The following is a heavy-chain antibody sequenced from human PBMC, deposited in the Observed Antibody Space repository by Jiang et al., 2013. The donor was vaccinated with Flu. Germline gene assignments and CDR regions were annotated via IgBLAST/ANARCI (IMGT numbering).Heavy chain of an antibody. CDR1: GGSISSSSYY. J-gene: IGHJ6*02. Sequence: TLSLTCTVSGGSISSSSYYWGWIRQPPGKGLEWIGSIYYSGSTYYNPSLKSRVTISVDTSKNQFSLKLSSVTAADTAVYYCARHDVLRPLRYYYYYGMDVWGQGTTVTVSS. CDR2: IYYSGST. D-gene: IGHD3-3*01. V-gene: IGHV4-39*01. CDR3: ARHDVLRPLRYYYYYGMDV.